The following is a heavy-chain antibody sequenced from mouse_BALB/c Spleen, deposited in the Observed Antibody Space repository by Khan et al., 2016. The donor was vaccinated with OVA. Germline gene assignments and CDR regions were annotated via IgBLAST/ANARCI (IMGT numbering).Heavy chain of an antibody. D-gene: IGHD2-3*01. V-gene: IGHV2-6*02. J-gene: IGHJ4*01. CDR3: ARWFDGYSSLYAMDY. Sequence: QVQLQQSGPGLVAPSQSLSITCTVSGFSLTSYGVHWVRQPPGKGLEWLVVIWSDGSTNYNSVLNSRLSISKDNSKSKVFLKMNSLQTDDTAIYYCARWFDGYSSLYAMDYWGQGTSVTVSS. CDR1: GFSLTSYG. CDR2: IWSDGST.